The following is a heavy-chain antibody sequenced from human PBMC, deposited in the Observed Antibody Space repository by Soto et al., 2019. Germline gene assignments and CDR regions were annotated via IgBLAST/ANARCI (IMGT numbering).Heavy chain of an antibody. CDR3: AHSPKPTVTSSAEYFQH. D-gene: IGHD4-17*01. J-gene: IGHJ1*01. Sequence: QITLKESGPTLVKPTQTLTLTCTFSGFSLSTSGVGVGWIRQPPGKALEWLALIYWDDDKRYSPSLKSRLTITKATSKNQVVLTMTNMDPVDTATYYCAHSPKPTVTSSAEYFQHWGQGTLVTVSS. V-gene: IGHV2-5*02. CDR1: GFSLSTSGVG. CDR2: IYWDDDK.